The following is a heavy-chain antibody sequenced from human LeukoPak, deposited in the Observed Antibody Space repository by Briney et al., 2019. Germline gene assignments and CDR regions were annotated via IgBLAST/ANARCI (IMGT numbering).Heavy chain of an antibody. CDR3: ARGVAAAGDASDI. J-gene: IGHJ3*02. CDR2: ISSSNYI. V-gene: IGHV3-21*01. CDR1: GFIFSTYG. D-gene: IGHD6-13*01. Sequence: GGSLRLSCAASGFIFSTYGMHWVRQAPGKGLEWVSSISSSNYIYYADSVKGRFTISRDNAKNSLYLQMNSLKAEDTAVYYCARGVAAAGDASDIWGQGTMVTVSS.